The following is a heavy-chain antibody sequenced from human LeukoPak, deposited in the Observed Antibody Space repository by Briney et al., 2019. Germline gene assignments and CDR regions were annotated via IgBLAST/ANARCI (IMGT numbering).Heavy chain of an antibody. D-gene: IGHD3-9*01. J-gene: IGHJ4*02. CDR3: ARVTYYDILTGGYYFVY. CDR2: MNPNSGNT. CDR1: GYTFTSYD. V-gene: IGHV1-8*01. Sequence: ASVKASCTASGYTFTSYDINWVRQATGHRLEWMGWMNPNSGNTGYAQKFQGRVTMTRNTSISTAYMELSSLRSEDTAVYYCARVTYYDILTGGYYFVYWGQGTLVTVSS.